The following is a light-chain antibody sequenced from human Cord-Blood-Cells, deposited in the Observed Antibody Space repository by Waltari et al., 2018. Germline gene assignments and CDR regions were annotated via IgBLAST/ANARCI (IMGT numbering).Light chain of an antibody. CDR2: AAP. CDR1: QGISSD. V-gene: IGKV1-8*01. J-gene: IGKJ5*01. Sequence: AIRLTHSPSSVSAPTGARVTITRRASQGISSDLAWYQQQPGNGPKLQIYAAPTLHSGVPSRFRGSGSVTDFTLTISCLQSEDFVTVYCQQYYSDPIALGQGTRVEI. CDR3: QQYYSDPIA.